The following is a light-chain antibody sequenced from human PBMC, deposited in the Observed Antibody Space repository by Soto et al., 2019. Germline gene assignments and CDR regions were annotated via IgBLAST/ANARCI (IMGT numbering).Light chain of an antibody. CDR3: SSFTSSYFYV. Sequence: QSVLTQPASVSGSPGQSIAISCTGSGSDVGGYNYVSWYQQHPGEAPKLIIYGVSHRPSGVSPRFYAYRSAYTASLTISGLQHEDGSDYYCSSFTSSYFYVFGPGTKLTVL. CDR2: GVS. J-gene: IGLJ1*01. V-gene: IGLV2-14*01. CDR1: GSDVGGYNY.